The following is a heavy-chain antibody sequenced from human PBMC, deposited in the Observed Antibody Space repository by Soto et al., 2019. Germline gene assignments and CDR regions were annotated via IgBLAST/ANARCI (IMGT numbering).Heavy chain of an antibody. CDR2: INSDGSST. V-gene: IGHV3-74*01. Sequence: PGGSLRLSCAASGFTFSSYWMHWVRQAPGKGLVWVSRINSDGSSTSYADSVKGRFTISRDNAKNTLYLQMNSLRAEDTAVYYCAKDLSDYIWGSYRMGGAFDIWGQGTMVTVSS. CDR3: AKDLSDYIWGSYRMGGAFDI. CDR1: GFTFSSYW. J-gene: IGHJ3*02. D-gene: IGHD3-16*02.